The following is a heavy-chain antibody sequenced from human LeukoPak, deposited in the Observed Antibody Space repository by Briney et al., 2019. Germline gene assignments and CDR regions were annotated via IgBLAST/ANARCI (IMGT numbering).Heavy chain of an antibody. CDR3: ARDRGTYYIDY. CDR2: LSYYGNNK. V-gene: IGHV3-30-3*01. Sequence: GRSLRLSCAASGFTFRSYAMHWVRQAPGEGLEWVAILSYYGNNKYYADSVKGRFTISRDNSKNTLYLQMNSLRVEDTAVYYCARDRGTYYIDYWGQGTLVTVSS. J-gene: IGHJ4*02. CDR1: GFTFRSYA. D-gene: IGHD1-26*01.